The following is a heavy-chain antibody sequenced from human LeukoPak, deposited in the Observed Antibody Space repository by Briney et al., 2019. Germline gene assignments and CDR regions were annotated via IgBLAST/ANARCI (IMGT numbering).Heavy chain of an antibody. CDR3: AREVTILGVAYRYYMDV. D-gene: IGHD3-3*01. CDR1: GFTFSSYS. V-gene: IGHV3-48*01. Sequence: PGGSLRLSCAASGFTFSSYSMNWVRQAPGKGLEWVSYISSSSSTIYYADSVKGRFTISRDNAKNSLYLQMNSLRAEDTAVYYCAREVTILGVAYRYYMDVWGKGTTVTVSS. J-gene: IGHJ6*03. CDR2: ISSSSSTI.